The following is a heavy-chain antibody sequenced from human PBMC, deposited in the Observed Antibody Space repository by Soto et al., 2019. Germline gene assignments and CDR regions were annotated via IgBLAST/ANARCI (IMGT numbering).Heavy chain of an antibody. D-gene: IGHD3-16*01. V-gene: IGHV1-18*01. CDR2: ISGYDGHT. Sequence: QVQLVQSGAEVRKPGASVKVSCKASGYTFTTYGISWVRQAPGQGLEWMGWISGYDGHTKYAQKFQCRIIMTTDTSTSTVYMDLRSLRSDDTAVYYCAREGEMPYYYYGLDVWGQGTTVTVSS. J-gene: IGHJ6*02. CDR3: AREGEMPYYYYGLDV. CDR1: GYTFTTYG.